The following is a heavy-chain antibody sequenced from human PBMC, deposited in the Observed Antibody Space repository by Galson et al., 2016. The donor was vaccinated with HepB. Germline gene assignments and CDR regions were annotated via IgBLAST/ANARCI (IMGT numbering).Heavy chain of an antibody. CDR3: AREGAQMAVAGTAFDY. Sequence: SLRLSCAASGFTFSSYTMNWVRQAPGKGLEWVALISFDGSNKYYADSVKGRFTVSRDNSKNTLYLQLNSLRAEDTAVYYCAREGAQMAVAGTAFDYWGQGTLVTVSS. CDR1: GFTFSSYT. D-gene: IGHD6-19*01. CDR2: ISFDGSNK. J-gene: IGHJ4*02. V-gene: IGHV3-30*03.